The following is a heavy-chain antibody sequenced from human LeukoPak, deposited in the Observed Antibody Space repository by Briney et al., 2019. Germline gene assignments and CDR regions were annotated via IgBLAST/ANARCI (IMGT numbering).Heavy chain of an antibody. CDR2: ISGSGGST. J-gene: IGHJ2*01. V-gene: IGHV3-23*01. CDR1: GFTFSSYA. CDR3: AKEDYGDIYWYFDL. Sequence: GGSLRLSCAASGFTFSSYAMSWVRQAPGKGLEWVSAISGSGGSTYYADSVKGRFTISRDNSKNTLHLQMNSLRVQDTAVYYCAKEDYGDIYWYFDLWGRGTLVTVSS. D-gene: IGHD4-17*01.